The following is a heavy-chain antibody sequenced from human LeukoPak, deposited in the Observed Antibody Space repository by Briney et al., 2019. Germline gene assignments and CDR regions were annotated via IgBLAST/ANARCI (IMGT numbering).Heavy chain of an antibody. D-gene: IGHD2-8*01. CDR3: ATTKFY. V-gene: IGHV3-23*01. CDR2: ISGSGGST. CDR1: GFTFDNYA. Sequence: LSGGSLRLSCAASGFTFDNYAMNWARQAPGKGLEWVSTISGSGGSTYYADSVKGRFTISRDNSKNTLYLQMNSLRAEDTAVYYCATTKFYWGQGTLVAVSP. J-gene: IGHJ4*02.